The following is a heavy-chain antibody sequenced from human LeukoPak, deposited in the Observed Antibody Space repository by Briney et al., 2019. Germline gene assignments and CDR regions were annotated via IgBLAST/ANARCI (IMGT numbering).Heavy chain of an antibody. CDR3: ASRDCGGDCYYQIDY. J-gene: IGHJ4*02. D-gene: IGHD2-21*01. Sequence: PSETLSLTCAVSGYSISSGYYWDWIRQPPGKGLEWIGSIYHSGSTYYNPSLKSRVTISVDTSKNQFSLKLSSVTAADTAVYYCASRDCGGDCYYQIDYWGQGTLVTVSS. V-gene: IGHV4-38-2*01. CDR1: GYSISSGYY. CDR2: IYHSGST.